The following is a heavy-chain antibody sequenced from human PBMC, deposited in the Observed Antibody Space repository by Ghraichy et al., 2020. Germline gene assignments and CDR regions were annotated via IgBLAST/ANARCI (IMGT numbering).Heavy chain of an antibody. J-gene: IGHJ6*03. Sequence: GGSLRLSCAASGFTFDDYAMHWVRQAPGKGLEWVSLISGDGGSTYYADSVKGRFTISRDNSKNSLYLQMNSLRTEDTALYYCAKGGYSYDSGYVYDSPGHYYYMDVWGKGTTVTVSS. V-gene: IGHV3-43*02. CDR3: AKGGYSYDSGYVYDSPGHYYYMDV. CDR2: ISGDGGST. D-gene: IGHD5-18*01. CDR1: GFTFDDYA.